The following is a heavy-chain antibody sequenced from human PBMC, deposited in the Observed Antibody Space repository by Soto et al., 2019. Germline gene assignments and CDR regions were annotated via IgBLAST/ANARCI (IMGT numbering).Heavy chain of an antibody. J-gene: IGHJ4*02. CDR2: ISYDGSNK. CDR3: AKDLKQQLVRFEYFDY. V-gene: IGHV3-30*18. D-gene: IGHD6-13*01. Sequence: PGGSLRLSCAASGFTFSSYGMHWVRQAPGKGLEWVTVISYDGSNKYYADSVKGRFTISRDNSKNTLYLQMNSLRAEDTAVYYCAKDLKQQLVRFEYFDYWGQGTLVTVSS. CDR1: GFTFSSYG.